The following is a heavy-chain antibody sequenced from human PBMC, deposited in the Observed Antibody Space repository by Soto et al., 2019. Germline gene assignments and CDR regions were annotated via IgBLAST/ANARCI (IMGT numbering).Heavy chain of an antibody. V-gene: IGHV3-30*18. CDR1: GFTFGSYG. Sequence: GGSMRLSCAASGFTFGSYGMHWVRQTTGKGLEWVAVISYDGSNKYYADSVKGRFTISRDNSKNTLYLQMNSLRAEDTAVYYCAKDERYDILTGYSPPFDYWGQGTLVTVSS. D-gene: IGHD3-9*01. CDR2: ISYDGSNK. CDR3: AKDERYDILTGYSPPFDY. J-gene: IGHJ4*02.